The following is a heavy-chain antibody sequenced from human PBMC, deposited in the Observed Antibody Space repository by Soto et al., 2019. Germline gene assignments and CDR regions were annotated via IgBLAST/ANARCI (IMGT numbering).Heavy chain of an antibody. J-gene: IGHJ5*02. D-gene: IGHD4-17*01. CDR2: IYWDDDQ. CDR3: AHRTTTVTWWFDP. Sequence: QITLKESGPTLVKPTQTLTLICTFSGFSLTTSGVGVGWIRQPPGKALEWLALIYWDDDQSYSPSLKCRLTITMDTSKHQQVLTMPHMVPAHTATYFCAHRTTTVTWWFDPWGQAALVTVSS. V-gene: IGHV2-5*02. CDR1: GFSLTTSGVG.